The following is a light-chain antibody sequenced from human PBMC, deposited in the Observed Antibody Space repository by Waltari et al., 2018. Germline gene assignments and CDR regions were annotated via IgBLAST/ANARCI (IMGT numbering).Light chain of an antibody. CDR2: GAS. J-gene: IGKJ3*01. V-gene: IGKV4-1*01. CDR3: QQYYRTPFT. CDR1: LSILHSSENKNY. Sequence: DIVMTQSPDSLSVSLGARATINCKSSLSILHSSENKNYLGWYQQKSGQSPKLLIYGASTRESGVPDRFSGSGSGTDFTLTISSLQAEDVAVYYCQQYYRTPFTFGPGTKVDIK.